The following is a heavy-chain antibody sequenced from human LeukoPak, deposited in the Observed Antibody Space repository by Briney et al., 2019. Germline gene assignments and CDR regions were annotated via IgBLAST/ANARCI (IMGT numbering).Heavy chain of an antibody. V-gene: IGHV3-23*01. J-gene: IGHJ2*01. CDR2: ISANGADK. CDR3: ANYRKPQGLDY. D-gene: IGHD1-14*01. Sequence: GGSLRLSCAVSRFTFSTYAMSWVRQAPGQGLEWVSAISANGADKYCADSVKGRFTISRDNSKNTLFLQMTSLRVEDTAVYYCANYRKPQGLDYWGRGTLVTVSS. CDR1: RFTFSTYA.